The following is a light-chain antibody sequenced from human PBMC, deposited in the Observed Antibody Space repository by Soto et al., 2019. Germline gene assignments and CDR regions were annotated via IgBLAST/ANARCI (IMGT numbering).Light chain of an antibody. CDR1: QSVIRF. Sequence: EIVLTQSPATLSLSPGERATLSCRASQSVIRFLAWYQQKPGQAPRLLIYDTSNRATGIPARFSGSGSETHFTLTISSLEPEDFAVYYCQQRSNWPPLTFGGGTKVEIK. J-gene: IGKJ4*01. CDR2: DTS. CDR3: QQRSNWPPLT. V-gene: IGKV3-11*01.